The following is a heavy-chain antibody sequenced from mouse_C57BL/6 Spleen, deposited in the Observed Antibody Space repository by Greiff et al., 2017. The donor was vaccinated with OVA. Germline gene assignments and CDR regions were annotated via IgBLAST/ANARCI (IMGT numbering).Heavy chain of an antibody. CDR2: IDPEDGET. V-gene: IGHV14-2*01. Sequence: EVMLVESGAELVKPGASVKLSCTASGFNIKDYYMHWVKQRTEQGLEWIGRIDPEDGETKYAPKFQGKATITADTSSNTAYLQLSSLTSEDTAVYYCARERITTVVEAYWGQGTLVTVSA. CDR3: ARERITTVVEAY. D-gene: IGHD1-1*01. J-gene: IGHJ3*01. CDR1: GFNIKDYY.